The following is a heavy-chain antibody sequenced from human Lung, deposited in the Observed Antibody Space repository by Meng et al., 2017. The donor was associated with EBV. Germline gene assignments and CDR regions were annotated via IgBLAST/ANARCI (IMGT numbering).Heavy chain of an antibody. CDR3: ANAGRFGESLGDY. D-gene: IGHD3-10*01. J-gene: IGHJ4*02. Sequence: KGWGPGWWKPSKTRSLTCTVSGGPVISGGYYWSWIRQQPGKGLEWIGYIYYTGSSFYNPSLKSRVTISVDTSKNQFSLNLSSVTAADTAVYYCANAGRFGESLGDYWGQGILVTVSS. CDR1: GGPVISGGYY. CDR2: IYYTGSS. V-gene: IGHV4-31*03.